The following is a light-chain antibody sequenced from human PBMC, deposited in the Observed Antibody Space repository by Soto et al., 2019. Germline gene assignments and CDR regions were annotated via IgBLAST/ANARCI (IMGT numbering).Light chain of an antibody. Sequence: DIQITQSPSTLSASLGEKVTMASRSSQSISKWLAWYQQKPGTAPKLLIYDASNLESRVPSRFSGSGSGTEFTLTISSLQPYHFAPYYCQQYNRYSPWTFGQGTKVDIK. V-gene: IGKV1-5*01. CDR2: DAS. J-gene: IGKJ1*01. CDR1: QSISKW. CDR3: QQYNRYSPWT.